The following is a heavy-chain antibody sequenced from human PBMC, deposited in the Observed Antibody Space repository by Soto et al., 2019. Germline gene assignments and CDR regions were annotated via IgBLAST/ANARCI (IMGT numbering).Heavy chain of an antibody. D-gene: IGHD3-9*01. CDR3: ARVPIARLRYFDWLLPTFDY. J-gene: IGHJ4*02. CDR1: GFTFSSYS. CDR2: ISSSSSYI. V-gene: IGHV3-21*01. Sequence: GGSLRLSCAASGFTFSSYSMNWVRQAPGKGLEWVSSISSSSSYIYYADSVKGRFTISRDNAKNSLYLQMNSLRAEDTAVYYCARVPIARLRYFDWLLPTFDYWGQGTLVTVSS.